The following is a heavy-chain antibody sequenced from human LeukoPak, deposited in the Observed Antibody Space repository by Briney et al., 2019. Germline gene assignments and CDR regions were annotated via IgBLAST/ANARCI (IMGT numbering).Heavy chain of an antibody. CDR3: ARSIPYGTTWYGRSDY. CDR2: IKPDGTTK. V-gene: IGHV3-7*03. D-gene: IGHD6-13*01. CDR1: GFTFSNYW. Sequence: GGSLRLSCAASGFTFSNYWMSWVRQAPGKGLEWVANIKPDGTTKFYVDSVKGRFTISRDNALNSLYLQMNSLRAEDTAIYYCARSIPYGTTWYGRSDYWGQGTLVTVSS. J-gene: IGHJ4*02.